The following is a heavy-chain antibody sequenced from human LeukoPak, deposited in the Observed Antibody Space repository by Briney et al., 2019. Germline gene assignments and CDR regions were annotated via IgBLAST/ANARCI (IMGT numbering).Heavy chain of an antibody. D-gene: IGHD3-16*02. CDR1: GGSFSGYY. CDR3: ASLPLWGSYRFDY. V-gene: IGHV4-34*01. Sequence: KTSETLSLTCAVYGGSFSGYYWSWIRQPPGKGLEWIGEINHSGSTNYNPSLKSRVTISVDTSKNQFSLKLSSVTAADTAVYYRASLPLWGSYRFDYWGQGTLVTVSS. CDR2: INHSGST. J-gene: IGHJ4*02.